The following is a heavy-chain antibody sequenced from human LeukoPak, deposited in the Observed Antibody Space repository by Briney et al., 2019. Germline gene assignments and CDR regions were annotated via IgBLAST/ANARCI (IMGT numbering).Heavy chain of an antibody. J-gene: IGHJ4*02. CDR1: GYTFTSYY. CDR2: INPHTGST. Sequence: ASVKVSCKASGYTFTSYYIHWVRQAPGQGPEWMGVINPHTGSTTYAQKFQGRVTMTRDTSTSTVYMDLSSLKSEDTAVYYCARTGRGHIYGHFDYWGQGTLVTVSS. V-gene: IGHV1-46*01. CDR3: ARTGRGHIYGHFDY. D-gene: IGHD5-18*01.